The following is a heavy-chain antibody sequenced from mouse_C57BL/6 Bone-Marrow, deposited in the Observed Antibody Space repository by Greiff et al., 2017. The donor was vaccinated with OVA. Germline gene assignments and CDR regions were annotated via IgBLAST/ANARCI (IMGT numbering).Heavy chain of an antibody. CDR3: ARETTVVATGLRYYFDY. D-gene: IGHD1-1*01. J-gene: IGHJ2*01. CDR2: ISYDGSN. Sequence: EVKLMESGPGLVKPSQSLSLTCSVTGYSITSGYYWNWIRQFPGNKLEWMGYISYDGSNNYNPSLKNRISITRDTSKNQFFLKLNSVTTEDTATYHCARETTVVATGLRYYFDYWGQGTTLTVSS. V-gene: IGHV3-6*01. CDR1: GYSITSGYY.